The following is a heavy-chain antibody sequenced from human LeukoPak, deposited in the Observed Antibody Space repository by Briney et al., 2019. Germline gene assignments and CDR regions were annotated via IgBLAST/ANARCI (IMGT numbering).Heavy chain of an antibody. V-gene: IGHV4-39*01. CDR3: ARQDDQDHGDPNWFDP. J-gene: IGHJ5*02. CDR2: IFFNGNT. Sequence: SETLSLTCSISGGSINTGSYWWGWIRQTPGKGLEFIGSIFFNGNTFYNPSLKSRVTISVDNFNDQFSLRLTSVTAPDTAIYYCARQDDQDHGDPNWFDPWGQGILVTVSS. CDR1: GGSINTGSYW. D-gene: IGHD4-17*01.